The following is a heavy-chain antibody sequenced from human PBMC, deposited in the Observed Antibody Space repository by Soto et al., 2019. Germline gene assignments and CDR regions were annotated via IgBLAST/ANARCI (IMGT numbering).Heavy chain of an antibody. CDR1: GGSISSSNW. CDR2: IYLSGST. CDR3: ARDYGGNSNYYYYGMDV. J-gene: IGHJ6*02. V-gene: IGHV4-4*02. Sequence: SETLSLTCAVSGGSISSSNWWSWVRQPPGKGLEWIGEIYLSGSTNYNPSLKSRVTISVDKSKNLFSLKLSSVTAADTAVYFCARDYGGNSNYYYYGMDVWGQGTTVTVSS. D-gene: IGHD4-17*01.